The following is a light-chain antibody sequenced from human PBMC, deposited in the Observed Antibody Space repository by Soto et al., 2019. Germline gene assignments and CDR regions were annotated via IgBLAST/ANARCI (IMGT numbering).Light chain of an antibody. V-gene: IGKV1-5*01. CDR3: QQYHSFSFT. Sequence: DIQMTQSPSSLSASVGDRVTITCRASQSITYWLAWYQQKPGRAPKLLIYDVFNLQIGVPSRFSGSGSGTEFTLTISSLQPDDSATYYCQQYHSFSFTFGQGTKLEIK. CDR2: DVF. CDR1: QSITYW. J-gene: IGKJ2*01.